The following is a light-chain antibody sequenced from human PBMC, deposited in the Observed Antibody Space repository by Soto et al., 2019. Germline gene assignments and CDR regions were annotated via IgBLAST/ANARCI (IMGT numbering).Light chain of an antibody. V-gene: IGKV3-20*01. CDR2: GAS. J-gene: IGKJ2*01. Sequence: EIVLTQSPGTLSLSPGERATLSCRASQSVTKTLAWYQQKPGQAPRLLIYGASSRATGIPDRFSGSGSGTDFTLTISRLEPEDFATYYCQQAKSFPYTFGQGTKVEIK. CDR3: QQAKSFPYT. CDR1: QSVTKT.